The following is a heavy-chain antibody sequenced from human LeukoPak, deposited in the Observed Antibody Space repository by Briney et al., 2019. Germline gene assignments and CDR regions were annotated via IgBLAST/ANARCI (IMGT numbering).Heavy chain of an antibody. CDR2: IRSKANSYAT. Sequence: GGSLRLSCAASGFTFSGSAMHWVRQASGKGLEWVGRIRSKANSYATAYAASVKGRFTISRDDSKNTAYLQMNSLKTEDTAVYYCTRQGIDSSGYYRFDYWGQGTLVTVSS. J-gene: IGHJ4*02. V-gene: IGHV3-73*01. CDR3: TRQGIDSSGYYRFDY. D-gene: IGHD3-22*01. CDR1: GFTFSGSA.